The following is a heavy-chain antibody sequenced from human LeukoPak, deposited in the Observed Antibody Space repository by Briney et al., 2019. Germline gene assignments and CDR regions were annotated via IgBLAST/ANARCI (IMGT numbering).Heavy chain of an antibody. J-gene: IGHJ3*02. CDR2: ISSSSSTI. D-gene: IGHD6-6*01. Sequence: PGGSLRLSCAASGFTLSTYTMNWVRQAPGKGLQWFSYISSSSSTIYYADSVKGRFTISRDNAKNSLYLQMNSLRDDDTAVYYCAREYSSSSGRAFDIWGQGTMVTVSS. CDR1: GFTLSTYT. V-gene: IGHV3-48*02. CDR3: AREYSSSSGRAFDI.